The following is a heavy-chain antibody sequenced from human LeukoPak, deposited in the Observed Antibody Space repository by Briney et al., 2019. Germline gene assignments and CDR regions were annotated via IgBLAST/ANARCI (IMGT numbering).Heavy chain of an antibody. CDR1: GGSISSYY. D-gene: IGHD5-18*01. J-gene: IGHJ3*02. Sequence: SETLSLTCTVSGGSISSYYWSWIRQPPGKGLEWIGYIYYSGSTNYNPSLKSRVTISVDTSKNQFSLKLSSVTAADTAVYYCARFSYEVLDVFDIWGQGTMVTVSS. CDR2: IYYSGST. V-gene: IGHV4-59*01. CDR3: ARFSYEVLDVFDI.